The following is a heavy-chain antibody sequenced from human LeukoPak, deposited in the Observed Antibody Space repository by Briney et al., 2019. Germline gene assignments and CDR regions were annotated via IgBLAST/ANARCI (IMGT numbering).Heavy chain of an antibody. CDR3: ATLMSMVRGVMGHDI. CDR2: ISYDGSNK. Sequence: GRSLRLSCAASEFTFSRHAMHWVRQAPGKGLEWVAVISYDGSNKYYADSVKGRFTISRDNSKNTLYLQMNSLRAEETAVYYCATLMSMVRGVMGHDIWGQGTMVTVSS. J-gene: IGHJ3*02. D-gene: IGHD3-10*01. V-gene: IGHV3-30-3*01. CDR1: EFTFSRHA.